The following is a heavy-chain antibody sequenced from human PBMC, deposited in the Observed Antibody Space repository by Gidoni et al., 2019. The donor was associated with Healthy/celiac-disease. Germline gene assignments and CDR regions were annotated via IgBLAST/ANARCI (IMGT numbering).Heavy chain of an antibody. D-gene: IGHD4-17*01. CDR1: GFTFSSYG. CDR2: IWYDGSNK. V-gene: IGHV3-33*01. CDR3: ARDSSYGDYVLDAFDI. J-gene: IGHJ3*02. Sequence: QVQLVESGGGVVQPGRSLRLSCAASGFTFSSYGMHWVRQAPGKGLEWVAVIWYDGSNKYYADSVKGRFTISRDNSKNTLYLQMNSLRAEDTAVYYCARDSSYGDYVLDAFDIWGQGTMVTVSS.